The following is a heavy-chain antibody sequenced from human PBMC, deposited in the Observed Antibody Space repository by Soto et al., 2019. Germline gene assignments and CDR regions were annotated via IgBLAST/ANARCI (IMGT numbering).Heavy chain of an antibody. CDR3: AKAVHGYSPRPYC. CDR1: GFPFSNDS. J-gene: IGHJ4*02. Sequence: GGSLRLSCAASGFPFSNDSMSWVRQAPGEGLEGVSAISGSGDSTYYADSAKGRFTISRDNSKNTLYLQMNSLRAEDTAVYYCAKAVHGYSPRPYCWGQGTLVTVSS. D-gene: IGHD5-18*01. CDR2: ISGSGDST. V-gene: IGHV3-23*01.